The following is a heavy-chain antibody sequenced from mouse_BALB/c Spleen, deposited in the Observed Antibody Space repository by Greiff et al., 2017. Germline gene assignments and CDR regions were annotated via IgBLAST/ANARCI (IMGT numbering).Heavy chain of an antibody. CDR1: GFNIKDYY. Sequence: EVKLQESGAELVRSGASVKLSCTASGFNIKDYYMHWVKQRPEQGLEWIGWIDPENGDTEYAPKFQGKATMTADTSSNTAYLQLSSLTSEDTAVYYCTYYGSSYDYFDYWGQGTTLTVSS. CDR3: TYYGSSYDYFDY. J-gene: IGHJ2*01. D-gene: IGHD1-1*01. CDR2: IDPENGDT. V-gene: IGHV14-4*02.